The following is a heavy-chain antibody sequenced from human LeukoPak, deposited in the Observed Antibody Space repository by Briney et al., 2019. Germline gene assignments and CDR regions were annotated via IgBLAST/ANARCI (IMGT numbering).Heavy chain of an antibody. V-gene: IGHV1-18*01. D-gene: IGHD2/OR15-2a*01. CDR1: GYTFTSYG. Sequence: GASVKVSCKASGYTFTSYGISWVRQAPGQGLEWMGWISAYNGNTNYAQKLQGTVTMTTDTSTNTAYMELRSLRSDDTAVYYCARSPYTVLLDYWGQGTLVTVSS. J-gene: IGHJ4*02. CDR3: ARSPYTVLLDY. CDR2: ISAYNGNT.